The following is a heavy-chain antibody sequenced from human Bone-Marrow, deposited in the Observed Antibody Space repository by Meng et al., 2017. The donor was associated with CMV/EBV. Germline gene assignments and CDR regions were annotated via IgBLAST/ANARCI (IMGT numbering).Heavy chain of an antibody. Sequence: ASVKVSCKASGYTFTSYYVHWVRQAPGQGLEWMGIIHSSDGSTSYAPKFQGTITMTRDTSTSTVHMVLSSLRSDDTAVYYCASLPYYGSGSWTYYYYGMDVWGQGTTVTVSS. CDR1: GYTFTSYY. D-gene: IGHD3-10*01. CDR2: IHSSDGST. V-gene: IGHV1-46*01. J-gene: IGHJ6*02. CDR3: ASLPYYGSGSWTYYYYGMDV.